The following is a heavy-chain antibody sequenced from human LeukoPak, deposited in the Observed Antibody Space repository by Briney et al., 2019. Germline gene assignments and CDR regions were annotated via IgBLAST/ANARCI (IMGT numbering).Heavy chain of an antibody. CDR1: GYSFTSYW. D-gene: IGHD3-10*01. Sequence: GESLKISCKGSGYSFTSYWIGWVRQMPGKGLEWMGIIYPGDSDTRYSPSFQGQVTISADKSISTAYLQWSSLEASDTAMYYCARRYYYGSGSSYFDYWGQGTLVTVSS. CDR2: IYPGDSDT. CDR3: ARRYYYGSGSSYFDY. V-gene: IGHV5-51*01. J-gene: IGHJ4*02.